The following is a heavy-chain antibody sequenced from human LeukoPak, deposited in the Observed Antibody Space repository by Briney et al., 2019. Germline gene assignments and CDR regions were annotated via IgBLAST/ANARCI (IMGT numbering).Heavy chain of an antibody. CDR1: AFSLNAYN. D-gene: IGHD1-26*01. J-gene: IGHJ4*02. CDR3: VRDRGTYRPIDY. V-gene: IGHV3-21*04. CDR2: ISYTGTYI. Sequence: GGSLRLSCAASAFSLNAYNMNWVRQAPGKGLEWVSSISYTGTYIYYADSVKGRFTISRDNAQNSLYLQMNSLRAEDTALYYCVRDRGTYRPIDYWGQGTLVTVSS.